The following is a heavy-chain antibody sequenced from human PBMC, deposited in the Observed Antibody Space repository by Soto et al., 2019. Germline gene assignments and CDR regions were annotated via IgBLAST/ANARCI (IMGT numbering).Heavy chain of an antibody. V-gene: IGHV3-30-3*01. J-gene: IGHJ5*02. CDR2: ISYDGSNK. Sequence: GSLRLSCAASGFTFSSYAMHWVRQAPGKGLEWVAVISYDGSNKYYADSVKGRFTISRDNSKNTLYLQMNSLRAEDTAVYYCARVSSSSWYWFDPWGQGTLVTVSS. CDR3: ARVSSSSWYWFDP. CDR1: GFTFSSYA. D-gene: IGHD6-13*01.